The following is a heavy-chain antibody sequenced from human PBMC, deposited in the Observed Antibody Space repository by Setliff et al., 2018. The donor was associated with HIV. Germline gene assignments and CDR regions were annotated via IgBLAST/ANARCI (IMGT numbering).Heavy chain of an antibody. V-gene: IGHV3-23*01. Sequence: GESLRLSCAASGFTFSSYAMSWVRQAPGKGLEWVSAISGRGGSTYYADSVKGRFTISRDNSKNTLYLQMNSLRAEDTAVYYCAKAVGSYGSGSYNLIDYWGQGTLVTVSS. CDR3: AKAVGSYGSGSYNLIDY. J-gene: IGHJ4*02. CDR1: GFTFSSYA. D-gene: IGHD3-10*01. CDR2: ISGRGGST.